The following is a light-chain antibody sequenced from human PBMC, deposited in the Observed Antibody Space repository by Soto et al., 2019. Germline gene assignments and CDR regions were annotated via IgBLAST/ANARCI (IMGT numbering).Light chain of an antibody. J-gene: IGKJ1*01. CDR3: QHYGSSLWT. CDR1: QSVSTNY. V-gene: IGKV3-20*01. CDR2: DAS. Sequence: EIVLTQSPGTLSLSPGERATLSCRASQSVSTNYLAWYQQKPGQAPSLLIYDASSRATGIPDRFSGSGSGTDFTLTISRLEPEDFAVYYCQHYGSSLWTFGQGTKVEVK.